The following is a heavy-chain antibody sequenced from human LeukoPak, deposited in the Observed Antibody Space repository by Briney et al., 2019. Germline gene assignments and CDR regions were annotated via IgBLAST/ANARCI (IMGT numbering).Heavy chain of an antibody. D-gene: IGHD3-10*01. CDR1: GGSIGSSYW. CDR3: ARNFDDSGSLGYY. CDR2: TYHSGST. V-gene: IGHV4-4*02. J-gene: IGHJ4*02. Sequence: PSGTLSLTCAVSGGSIGSSYWWSWVRQPPGKGLEWIGETYHSGSTNYNPSLKSRVTISVDKSKNQFSLKLRSVTAADTAVYYCARNFDDSGSLGYYWGQGTLVTVSS.